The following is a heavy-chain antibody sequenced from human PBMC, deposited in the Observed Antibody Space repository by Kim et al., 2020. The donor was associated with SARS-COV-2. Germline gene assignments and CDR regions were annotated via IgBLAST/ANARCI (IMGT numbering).Heavy chain of an antibody. D-gene: IGHD2-21*02. J-gene: IGHJ4*02. Sequence: GESLKISCKGSGYSFTSYWLGWVRQMPGKGLEWMGIIYPGDSDTRYSPSFQGQVTISADKSISTAYLQWSSLKASDTAMYYCARPLPPYCGGDCADYWGQGTLVTVSS. CDR2: IYPGDSDT. V-gene: IGHV5-51*01. CDR3: ARPLPPYCGGDCADY. CDR1: GYSFTSYW.